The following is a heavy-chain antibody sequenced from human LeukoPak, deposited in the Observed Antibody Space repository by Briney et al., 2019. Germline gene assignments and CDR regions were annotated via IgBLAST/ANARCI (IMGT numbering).Heavy chain of an antibody. CDR2: IWYDGSNK. CDR3: ASGSSGWYESSFDY. V-gene: IGHV3-33*01. Sequence: PGGSLRLSCAASGFTFSSYGMHWVRQAPGKGLEWVAVIWYDGSNKYYADSEKGRFTISRDNSKNTLYLQMNSLRAEDTAVYYCASGSSGWYESSFDYWGQGTLVTVSS. D-gene: IGHD6-19*01. CDR1: GFTFSSYG. J-gene: IGHJ4*02.